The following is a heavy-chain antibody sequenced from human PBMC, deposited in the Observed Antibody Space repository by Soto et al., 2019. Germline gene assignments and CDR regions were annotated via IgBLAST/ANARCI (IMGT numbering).Heavy chain of an antibody. CDR1: GGSISSYY. J-gene: IGHJ4*02. D-gene: IGHD4-17*01. V-gene: IGHV4-59*01. CDR3: ARASPYGDYALDY. Sequence: SETLSLTCTVSGGSISSYYWIWIRQPPGKGLEWIGYISYSGSTNYNPSLKSRPTISVDTSKNQFSLKLRSVTAADTAVYYCARASPYGDYALDYWGQGTLVTVYS. CDR2: ISYSGST.